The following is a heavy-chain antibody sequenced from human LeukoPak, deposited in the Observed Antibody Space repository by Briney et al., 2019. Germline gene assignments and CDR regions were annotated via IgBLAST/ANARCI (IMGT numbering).Heavy chain of an antibody. J-gene: IGHJ4*02. CDR1: GSFSIIFG. CDR3: ARDVVVTAVPEYYFDY. CDR2: LWYDGSTE. D-gene: IGHD2-21*02. V-gene: IGHV3-33*01. Sequence: GGPLRLSCARPGSFSIIFGRHGFPGAQGRGWGGLAGLWYDGSTEYYADSVKGRFTISRDNSKNTLYLQMNSLRGEDTAIYYCARDVVVTAVPEYYFDYWGQGIMVTVSS.